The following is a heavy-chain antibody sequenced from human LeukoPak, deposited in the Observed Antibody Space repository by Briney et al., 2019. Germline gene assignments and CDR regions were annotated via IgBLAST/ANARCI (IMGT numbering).Heavy chain of an antibody. V-gene: IGHV4-59*01. J-gene: IGHJ4*02. Sequence: KPSETLSLTCTVPGGSLSSYYWSWIRQPPGKGLEWIGYIYYSGSTNYSPSLKSRVTISLDTSKNQFSLKLSSVTAADTAVYYCARGRGIALAELDCGCRGTLVTVSS. D-gene: IGHD6-19*01. CDR1: GGSLSSYY. CDR3: ARGRGIALAELDC. CDR2: IYYSGST.